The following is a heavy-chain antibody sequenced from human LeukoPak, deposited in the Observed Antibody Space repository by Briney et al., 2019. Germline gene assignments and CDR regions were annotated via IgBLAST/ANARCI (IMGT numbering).Heavy chain of an antibody. V-gene: IGHV1-69*04. D-gene: IGHD4-23*01. CDR1: GGTFSSYA. Sequence: SVKVSCKASGGTFSSYAISWVRQAPGQGLEWMGRIIPILGIANYAQKFQGRVTITADKSTSTAYMELSSLRSEDTAVYYCAPATVVTPGGYWGQGTLVTVSS. J-gene: IGHJ4*02. CDR3: APATVVTPGGY. CDR2: IIPILGIA.